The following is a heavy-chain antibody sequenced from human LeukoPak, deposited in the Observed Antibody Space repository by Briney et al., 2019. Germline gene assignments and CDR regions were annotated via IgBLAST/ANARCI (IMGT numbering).Heavy chain of an antibody. CDR2: IIPIFGTA. J-gene: IGHJ1*01. CDR1: GYTFTSYD. CDR3: ARTVSDTPGSEYFQH. Sequence: GASVKVSCKASGYTFTSYDINWVRQAPGQGLEWMAGIIPIFGTANYAQKFQGRVTITADESTSTAYMELSSLRSEDTAVYYCARTVSDTPGSEYFQHWGQGTLVTVSS. V-gene: IGHV1-69*13. D-gene: IGHD2-2*02.